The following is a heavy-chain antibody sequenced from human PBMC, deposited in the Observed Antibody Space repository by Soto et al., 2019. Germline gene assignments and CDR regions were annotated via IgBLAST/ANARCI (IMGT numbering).Heavy chain of an antibody. CDR2: INIDGTGT. CDR1: GFSISMYW. J-gene: IGHJ4*02. D-gene: IGHD6-19*01. V-gene: IGHV3-74*01. Sequence: EVQLVESGGGLVQPGGSLRLSCAASGFSISMYWMHWVRQVPGKGLVWVSRINIDGTGTDYADSVKGRFTISRDDAKNTFYLQMNSLRAEDTAVYYCARDLPGAVLDYWGQGTLVTVSS. CDR3: ARDLPGAVLDY.